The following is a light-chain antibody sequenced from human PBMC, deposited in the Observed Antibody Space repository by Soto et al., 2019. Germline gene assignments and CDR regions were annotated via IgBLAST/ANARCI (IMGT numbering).Light chain of an antibody. J-gene: IGLJ3*02. Sequence: SVLTQPASVSGSPGQSITISCTGTSSDVGDYNYVSWYQQHPGKAPKLMIYEVSNRPSGVSNRFSGSKSGNTASLTISGLQAEDEADYYCSSYTSSRVFGGGTKLTVL. CDR3: SSYTSSRV. V-gene: IGLV2-14*01. CDR1: SSDVGDYNY. CDR2: EVS.